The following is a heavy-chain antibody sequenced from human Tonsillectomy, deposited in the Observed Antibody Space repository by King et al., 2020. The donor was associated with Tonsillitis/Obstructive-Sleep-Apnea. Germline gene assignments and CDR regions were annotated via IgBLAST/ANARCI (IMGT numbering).Heavy chain of an antibody. Sequence: VQLQEWGPGLVKPSETLSLTCTVSGDSISSYYWSWIRHPPGKGLEWIGYIYYSGSTNYNPSLKSRVTISIDTSKNQLSLKLSSVTAADTAVYYCARGGGYYYMDVWGKGTTVTVSS. CDR1: GDSISSYY. CDR2: IYYSGST. J-gene: IGHJ6*03. CDR3: ARGGGYYYMDV. V-gene: IGHV4-59*08. D-gene: IGHD2-15*01.